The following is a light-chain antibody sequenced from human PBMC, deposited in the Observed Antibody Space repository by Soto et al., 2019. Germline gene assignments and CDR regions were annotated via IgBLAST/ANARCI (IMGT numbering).Light chain of an antibody. CDR3: QQSYSTPSRT. J-gene: IGKJ5*01. V-gene: IGKV1-39*01. Sequence: IHMTQSPSSMAAPVGDGVPITSQARQSSSSYLDWYQQKPGQAPKLLIYAASSRQSGVPSRFSGSGSGTDFTLTISSLQPEDFATYYCQQSYSTPSRTFGQGTRVEIK. CDR2: AAS. CDR1: QSSSSY.